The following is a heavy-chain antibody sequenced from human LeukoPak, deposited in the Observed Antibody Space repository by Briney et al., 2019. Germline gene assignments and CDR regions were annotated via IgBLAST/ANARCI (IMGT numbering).Heavy chain of an antibody. J-gene: IGHJ4*02. CDR3: AKGGVLRYFDWSDYYFDY. Sequence: PGGSLRLSCAASGFTFSSYGMHWVRQAPGKGLEWVAFIRYDGSNKYYADSVKGRFTFSRDNSKNTLYLQMNSLRAEDTAVYYCAKGGVLRYFDWSDYYFDYWGQGTLVTVSS. CDR1: GFTFSSYG. V-gene: IGHV3-30*02. CDR2: IRYDGSNK. D-gene: IGHD3-9*01.